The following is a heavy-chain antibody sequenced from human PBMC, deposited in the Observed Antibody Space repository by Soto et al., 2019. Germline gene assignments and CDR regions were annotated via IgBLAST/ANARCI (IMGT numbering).Heavy chain of an antibody. D-gene: IGHD2-15*01. Sequence: ASVKVSCKASGYTFTSYDINWVRQATGQGLEWMGWMNPNSGNTGYAQKFQGRVTMTRNTPISTAYMEMSSLRSEDTAVYYCARVYQLPVYCSGGSCTSRNNYFDYWGQGTLVTVS. V-gene: IGHV1-8*01. CDR3: ARVYQLPVYCSGGSCTSRNNYFDY. J-gene: IGHJ4*02. CDR1: GYTFTSYD. CDR2: MNPNSGNT.